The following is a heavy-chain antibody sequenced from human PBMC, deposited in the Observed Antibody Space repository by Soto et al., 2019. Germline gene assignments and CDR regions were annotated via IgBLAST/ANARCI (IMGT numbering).Heavy chain of an antibody. CDR1: GYTFSNFD. J-gene: IGHJ4*02. V-gene: IGHV1-18*01. D-gene: IGHD4-4*01. CDR3: ASDTEVGDDYSKLVY. CDR2: ISAYNGNT. Sequence: QIKMVQTGAEVTKPGASVKVSCKASGYTFSNFDMSCVRHAPGQGLEWMGWISAYNGNTDYAQKFKGRLTMTTDTATIRAYMELRSLRSADTAVYYCASDTEVGDDYSKLVYWGQGTLITVSS.